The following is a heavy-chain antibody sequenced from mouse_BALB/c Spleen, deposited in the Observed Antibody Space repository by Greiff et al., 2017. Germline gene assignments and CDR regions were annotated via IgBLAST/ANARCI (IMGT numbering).Heavy chain of an antibody. Sequence: EVQRVESGGGLVKPGGSLKLSCAASGFTFSDYYMYWVRQTPEKRLEWVATISDGGSYTYYPDSVKGRFTISRDNAKNNLYLQMSSLKSEDTAMYYCARDHYRQGAMDYWGQGTSVTVSS. CDR2: ISDGGSYT. J-gene: IGHJ4*01. D-gene: IGHD2-14*01. CDR1: GFTFSDYY. V-gene: IGHV5-4*02. CDR3: ARDHYRQGAMDY.